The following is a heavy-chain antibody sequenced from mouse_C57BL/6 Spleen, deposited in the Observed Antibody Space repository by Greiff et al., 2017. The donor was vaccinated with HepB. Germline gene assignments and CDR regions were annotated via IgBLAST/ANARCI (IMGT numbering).Heavy chain of an antibody. V-gene: IGHV5-17*01. Sequence: EVKLQESGGGLVKPGGSLKLSCAASGFTFSDYGMHWVRQAPEKGLEWVAYISSGSSTIYYADTVKGRFTISRDNTKNTLFLQITSLRSEDTAVYYCARPYIYAMDYWGQGTSVTVSS. CDR2: ISSGSSTI. J-gene: IGHJ4*01. CDR3: ARPYIYAMDY. D-gene: IGHD1-3*01. CDR1: GFTFSDYG.